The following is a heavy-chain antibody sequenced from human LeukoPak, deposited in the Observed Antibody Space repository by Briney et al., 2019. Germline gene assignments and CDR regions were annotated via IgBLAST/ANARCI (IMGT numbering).Heavy chain of an antibody. CDR3: AREMDDSSGYYYSALGY. V-gene: IGHV4-30-4*01. J-gene: IGHJ4*02. CDR1: GGSISSGDYS. Sequence: PSETLSLTRTVSGGSISSGDYSWSWIRQPPGKGLEWIGYIYYSGSTYYNPSLKSRVTISVDTSKNQFSLKLSSVTAADTAVYYCAREMDDSSGYYYSALGYWGQGTLVTVSS. D-gene: IGHD3-22*01. CDR2: IYYSGST.